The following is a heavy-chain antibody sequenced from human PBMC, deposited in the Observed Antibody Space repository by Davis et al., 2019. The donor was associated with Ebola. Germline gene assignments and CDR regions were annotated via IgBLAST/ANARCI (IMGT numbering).Heavy chain of an antibody. Sequence: GESLKISCAASGFTFSSYAMSWVRQAPGKGLEWVSAIRGSGGSTYYADSVKGRFTISRDNANNPLYLQMNSLRAEDTAVYYCAKGADYYDSSGPYYFDYWGQGTLVTVSS. CDR3: AKGADYYDSSGPYYFDY. V-gene: IGHV3-23*01. D-gene: IGHD3-22*01. CDR1: GFTFSSYA. CDR2: IRGSGGST. J-gene: IGHJ4*02.